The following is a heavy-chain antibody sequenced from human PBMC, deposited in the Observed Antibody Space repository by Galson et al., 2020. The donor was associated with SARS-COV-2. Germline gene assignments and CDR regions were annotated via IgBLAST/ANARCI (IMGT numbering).Heavy chain of an antibody. CDR2: ISYSGST. Sequence: ASETLSLTCTVSGGSISSSSYYWGWIRQPPGKGLEWIGSISYSGSTYYNPSLKSRVTISVDTSKNQFSLKLSSVTAADTAVYYCGLIPEIAVAGTRGYWGQGTLVTVSS. D-gene: IGHD6-19*01. CDR3: GLIPEIAVAGTRGY. J-gene: IGHJ4*02. CDR1: GGSISSSSYY. V-gene: IGHV4-39*01.